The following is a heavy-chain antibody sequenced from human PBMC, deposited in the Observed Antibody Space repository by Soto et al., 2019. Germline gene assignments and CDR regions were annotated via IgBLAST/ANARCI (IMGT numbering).Heavy chain of an antibody. CDR2: ITGSGGGT. J-gene: IGHJ4*02. CDR1: GFTFSNYA. D-gene: IGHD6-19*01. CDR3: AKGMIASTVAGFFDY. V-gene: IGHV3-23*01. Sequence: EVQLLESGGGLLQPGGSLRLSCTASGFTFSNYAMTWVRQAPGKGLEWVSTITGSGGGTYYADSVKGRFTISRDHSKNTLYLQMPDLRADDTAVYYCAKGMIASTVAGFFDYWGQGTLVTVSS.